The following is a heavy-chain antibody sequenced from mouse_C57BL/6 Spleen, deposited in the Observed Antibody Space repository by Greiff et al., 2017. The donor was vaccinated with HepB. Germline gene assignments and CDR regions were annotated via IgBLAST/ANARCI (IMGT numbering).Heavy chain of an antibody. CDR2: ISYDGSN. D-gene: IGHD1-1*01. CDR3: AGGGLITTVVAEEWYFDV. Sequence: EVQLQESGPGLVKPSQSLSLTCSVTGYSITSGYNWNLIRQFPGNKLEWMGYISYDGSNNYNPSLKNRISITRDTSTNMFFLKLNSVTTEDTATYNCAGGGLITTVVAEEWYFDVWGTGTTVTVSS. CDR1: GYSITSGYN. J-gene: IGHJ1*03. V-gene: IGHV3-6*01.